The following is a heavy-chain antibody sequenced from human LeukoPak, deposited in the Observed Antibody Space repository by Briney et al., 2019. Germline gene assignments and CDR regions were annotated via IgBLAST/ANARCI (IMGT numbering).Heavy chain of an antibody. CDR2: ISAYNGNT. Sequence: ASVKVSCKASGYTFNSYGVSRVRQAPGQGLEWMGWISAYNGNTNYAQKLQGRVTMTTDTSTSIAYMELRSLRSDDTAVYYCARVLSTPNSYFDYWGQGTLVTVSS. D-gene: IGHD2-2*01. V-gene: IGHV1-18*01. J-gene: IGHJ4*02. CDR1: GYTFNSYG. CDR3: ARVLSTPNSYFDY.